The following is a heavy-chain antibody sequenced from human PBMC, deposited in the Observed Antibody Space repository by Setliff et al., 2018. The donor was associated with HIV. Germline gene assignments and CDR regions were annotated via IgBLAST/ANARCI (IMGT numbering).Heavy chain of an antibody. V-gene: IGHV3-23*01. CDR2: ISARGGDT. J-gene: IGHJ3*02. CDR3: AKDRVYTSVYFDALDI. D-gene: IGHD6-19*01. CDR1: GFTFTSYA. Sequence: GESLKISCVASGFTFTSYAMRWVRQAPGKGLEWVSAISARGGDTDYADSVKGRFTLSRDNSKNTLNLQMNSLSAEDTAMYYCAKDRVYTSVYFDALDIWGQGTMVTVSS.